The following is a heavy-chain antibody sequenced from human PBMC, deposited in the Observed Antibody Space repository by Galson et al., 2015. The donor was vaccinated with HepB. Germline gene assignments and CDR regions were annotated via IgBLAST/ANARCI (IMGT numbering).Heavy chain of an antibody. D-gene: IGHD6-13*01. CDR3: VRAGDSSSWPDDY. J-gene: IGHJ4*02. CDR2: IYNDGSTT. Sequence: SLRLSCAASGFTFSNYWMHWVRQPPGRGLVWVSRIYNDGSTTSYAESVKGRFTISRDNAKKTLFLQMNSLRAEDTAVYYCVRAGDSSSWPDDYWGQGTLVTVSP. CDR1: GFTFSNYW. V-gene: IGHV3-74*01.